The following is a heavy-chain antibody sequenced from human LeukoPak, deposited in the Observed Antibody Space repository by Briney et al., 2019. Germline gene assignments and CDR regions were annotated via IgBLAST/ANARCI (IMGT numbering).Heavy chain of an antibody. V-gene: IGHV3-74*01. D-gene: IGHD2-15*01. CDR3: ARFGMDAAIDY. CDR1: GFTFSNYW. J-gene: IGHJ4*02. CDR2: INSDGSSR. Sequence: GGSLRLSCAASGFTFSNYWMHWVRQAPGKGLVWVSRINSDGSSRNYADSVEGRFTSSRDNAKSSLFLQMDSLRAEDTAVYYCARFGMDAAIDYWGQGTLVTVSS.